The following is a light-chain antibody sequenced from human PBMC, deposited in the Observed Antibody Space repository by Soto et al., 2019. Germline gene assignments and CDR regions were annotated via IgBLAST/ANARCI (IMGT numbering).Light chain of an antibody. CDR2: AAS. CDR3: QQSYTTPLT. CDR1: QSITFY. Sequence: DIQMTQSPSSLSASVGDRVTITCRASQSITFYLNWYQHKPGKAPNLLMYAASTLRSGVPSRFSGSGSGTDFTLTISSLQPEDFATYYCQQSYTTPLTFGGGTKVDIK. V-gene: IGKV1-39*01. J-gene: IGKJ4*01.